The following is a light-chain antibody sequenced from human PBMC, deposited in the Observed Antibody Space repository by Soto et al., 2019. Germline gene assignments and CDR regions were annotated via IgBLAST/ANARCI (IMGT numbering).Light chain of an antibody. CDR1: QFISTW. V-gene: IGKV1-5*03. CDR2: GAS. J-gene: IGKJ1*01. CDR3: QQYNSYWT. Sequence: DIQMTQSPSTLSASVGDRVTITCRATQFISTWLAWYQQKPGKAPKLLIYGASSLESGVPSRFSGSGSGTEFTLTISSLQPDDFATYYCQQYNSYWTFGQGTKVEIK.